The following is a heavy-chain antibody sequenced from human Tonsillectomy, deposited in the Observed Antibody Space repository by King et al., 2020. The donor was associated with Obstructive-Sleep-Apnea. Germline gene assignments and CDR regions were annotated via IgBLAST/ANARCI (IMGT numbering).Heavy chain of an antibody. CDR1: GFTFSSFA. Sequence: VQLVESGGGVVQPGKSLRLSCAASGFTFSSFAVHWVRQAPGKGLEWVTSISYDGSNKHYTDSVKGRFTISRDNSKNTLYLQMDSLRPEDTAVYYCARDRGGGSGWYWYFDLWGRGALVTVSS. J-gene: IGHJ2*01. V-gene: IGHV3-30-3*01. CDR2: ISYDGSNK. CDR3: ARDRGGGSGWYWYFDL. D-gene: IGHD6-19*01.